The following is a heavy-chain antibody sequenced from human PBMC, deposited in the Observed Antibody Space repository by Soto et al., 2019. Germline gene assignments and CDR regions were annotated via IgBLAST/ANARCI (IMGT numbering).Heavy chain of an antibody. Sequence: GASVKVSCKASGGTFSSYTISWVRQAPGQGLEWMGGIIPIFGTASYAQKFQDRVTITADESTSTAYMELSSLRSEDTAVYYCARPSREDYPYYVMDVWGRGTTVTVSS. CDR2: IIPIFGTA. CDR1: GGTFSSYT. V-gene: IGHV1-69*13. CDR3: ARPSREDYPYYVMDV. J-gene: IGHJ6*02.